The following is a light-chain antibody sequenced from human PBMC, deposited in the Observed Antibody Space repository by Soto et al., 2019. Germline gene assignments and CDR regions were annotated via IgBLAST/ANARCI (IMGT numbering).Light chain of an antibody. CDR3: QQFHNWPRT. CDR2: GAS. Sequence: IVMTRSPATMSVAPGERATLSCRASQSMGSNVAWYQQKPGQAPRLLIYGASTRAAGIPARFSGSGSGTEFTLTITSLQSEDFAVYYCQQFHNWPRTFGQGTKVDIK. V-gene: IGKV3-15*01. CDR1: QSMGSN. J-gene: IGKJ1*01.